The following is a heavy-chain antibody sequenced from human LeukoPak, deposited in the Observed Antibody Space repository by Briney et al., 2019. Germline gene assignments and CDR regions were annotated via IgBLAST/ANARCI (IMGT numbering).Heavy chain of an antibody. CDR1: GFTFSSYW. V-gene: IGHV3-7*03. CDR3: ARSSYSSSSSV. D-gene: IGHD6-6*01. J-gene: IGHJ3*01. CDR2: IKQDGSEK. Sequence: GGSLRLSCAASGFTFSSYWMSWVRQAPGKGLEWVANIKQDGSEKYYVDSVKGRFTISRDNAKNSLYLQINSLRAEDTAVYYCARSSYSSSSSVWGQGTMVTVSS.